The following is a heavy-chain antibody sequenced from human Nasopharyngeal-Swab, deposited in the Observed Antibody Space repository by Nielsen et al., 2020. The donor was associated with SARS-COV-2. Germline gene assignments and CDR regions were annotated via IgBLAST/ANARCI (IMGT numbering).Heavy chain of an antibody. V-gene: IGHV3-23*01. J-gene: IGHJ6*02. CDR3: AKDEEHDYGDYGAYYYYYGMDV. CDR1: GFTFSSYW. Sequence: GGSLRLSCAASGFTFSSYWMSWVRQAPGKGLEWVSAISGSGGSTYYADSVKGRFTISRDNSKNTLYLQMNSLRAEDTAVYYCAKDEEHDYGDYGAYYYYYGMDVWGQGTTVTVSS. D-gene: IGHD4-17*01. CDR2: ISGSGGST.